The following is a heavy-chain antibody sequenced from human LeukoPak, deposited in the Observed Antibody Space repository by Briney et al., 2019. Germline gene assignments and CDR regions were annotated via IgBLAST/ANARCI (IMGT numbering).Heavy chain of an antibody. CDR3: ARGFITMVRGVALNWFDP. CDR1: GGSITGYY. Sequence: KSSETLSLTCTVSGGSITGYYWSWIRQPPGKGLEWIGEINHSGSTNYNPSLKSRVTISVDTSKNQFSLKLSSVTAADTAVYYCARGFITMVRGVALNWFDPWGQGTLVTVSS. J-gene: IGHJ5*02. V-gene: IGHV4-34*01. CDR2: INHSGST. D-gene: IGHD3-10*01.